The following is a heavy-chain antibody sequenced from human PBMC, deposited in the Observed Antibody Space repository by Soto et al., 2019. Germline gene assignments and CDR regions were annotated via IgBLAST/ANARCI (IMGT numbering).Heavy chain of an antibody. D-gene: IGHD6-13*01. V-gene: IGHV3-74*01. CDR2: IRGDGSST. CDR3: ARVAVAAPRSWYFDL. Sequence: EVQLVESGGGLVQPGGSRRLSCAASGFTFSDYWMLWFRQAPGKGLVWVSRIRGDGSSTSHADSVKGRLTISRDNAKDTLYLQMNSLTVEDTAIYYCARVAVAAPRSWYFDLWGRGTLVTVSS. CDR1: GFTFSDYW. J-gene: IGHJ2*01.